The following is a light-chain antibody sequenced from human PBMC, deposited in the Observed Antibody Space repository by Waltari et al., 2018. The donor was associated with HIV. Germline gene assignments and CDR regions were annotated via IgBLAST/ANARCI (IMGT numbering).Light chain of an antibody. J-gene: IGKJ4*01. CDR1: QGISSH. Sequence: DIQLTQSPSFLSASVGDRVTITCRACQGISSHLAWYQQKPGKAPILLIYAASTLQSGVPSRFRGSGSGTEFTLTISSLQPEDFATYYCQQFNSYPLTFGGGTKVEIK. CDR3: QQFNSYPLT. CDR2: AAS. V-gene: IGKV1-9*01.